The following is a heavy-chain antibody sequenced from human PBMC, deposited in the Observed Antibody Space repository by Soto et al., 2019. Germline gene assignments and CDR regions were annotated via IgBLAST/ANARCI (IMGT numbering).Heavy chain of an antibody. V-gene: IGHV1-69*12. Sequence: QVQLVQSGAEVKKPGSSVKVSCKASGGTFSSYAISWVRQAPGQGLEWMGGIIPIFGTADYAQKFQGRVTITADDPTXXAYMELSSLRSEDTAVYYCASHYDSSGYYYRGLDYWGQGTLVTVSS. J-gene: IGHJ4*02. CDR3: ASHYDSSGYYYRGLDY. D-gene: IGHD3-22*01. CDR2: IIPIFGTA. CDR1: GGTFSSYA.